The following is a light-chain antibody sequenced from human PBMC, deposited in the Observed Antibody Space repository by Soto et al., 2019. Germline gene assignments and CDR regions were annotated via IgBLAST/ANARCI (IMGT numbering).Light chain of an antibody. CDR1: QSLSSY. Sequence: EVVMTQSPANLSVSPGVGATLSCWASQSLSSYLPWYQQKPCHAPRLLIYDASTRATGIPARFSGSGSGTDFTLTISSLEPEDFAVYHCQQRSNWITFGQGTRLEIK. CDR3: QQRSNWIT. J-gene: IGKJ5*01. CDR2: DAS. V-gene: IGKV3-11*01.